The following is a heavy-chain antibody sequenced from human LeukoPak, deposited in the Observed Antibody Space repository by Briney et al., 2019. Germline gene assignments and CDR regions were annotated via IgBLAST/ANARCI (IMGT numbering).Heavy chain of an antibody. CDR1: GFTFSSYS. D-gene: IGHD5-18*01. CDR3: ARATMRGYSYGQDAFDI. Sequence: GGSLRLSCAASGFTFSSYSMNWVRQAPGKGLEWVSVIYSGGSTYYADSVKGRFTISRDNSKNTLYLQMNSLRAEDTAVYYCARATMRGYSYGQDAFDIWGQGTMVTVSS. V-gene: IGHV3-53*01. J-gene: IGHJ3*02. CDR2: IYSGGST.